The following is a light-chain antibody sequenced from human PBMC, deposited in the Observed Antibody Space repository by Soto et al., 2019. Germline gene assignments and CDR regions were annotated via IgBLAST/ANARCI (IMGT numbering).Light chain of an antibody. CDR3: QQYDNLPLT. J-gene: IGKJ3*01. Sequence: DTQMTQSPSSLSASVGDRVTITCQASQDIANYLSWYQQRPGKAPKLLIYDASFLETGVPSRFSGSGSGTDFTFTISSLQPEDFATYYCQQYDNLPLTFGPGTKVDIK. CDR1: QDIANY. V-gene: IGKV1-33*01. CDR2: DAS.